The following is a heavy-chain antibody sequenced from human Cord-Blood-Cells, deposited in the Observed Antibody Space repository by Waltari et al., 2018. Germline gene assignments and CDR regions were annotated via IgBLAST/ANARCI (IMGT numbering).Heavy chain of an antibody. CDR1: GGSFSGYY. D-gene: IGHD3-10*01. V-gene: IGHV4-34*01. CDR3: ARQGVRGVIDY. Sequence: QVQLQQWGAGLLKPSETLSLTCPVYGGSFSGYYWSWIRQPPGKGLEWIGEINHSGSTNYNPSLKSRVTISVDTSKNQFSLKLSSVTAADTAVYYCARQGVRGVIDYWGQGTLVTVSS. CDR2: INHSGST. J-gene: IGHJ4*02.